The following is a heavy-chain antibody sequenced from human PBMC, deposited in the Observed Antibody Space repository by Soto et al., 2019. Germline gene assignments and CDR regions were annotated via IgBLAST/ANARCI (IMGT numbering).Heavy chain of an antibody. Sequence: QVQLVQSGAEVKKPGSSVKVSSKASGGTVHNSAISWVRQAPGQGLEWMGGIIVIFGPAIYAQKFQGRVTITADESTNTAFLDLNSLRSDDTAVYYCGRGGSWEKVDSWGPGTLVTVSS. CDR2: IIVIFGPA. CDR1: GGTVHNSA. D-gene: IGHD1-26*01. V-gene: IGHV1-69*01. CDR3: GRGGSWEKVDS. J-gene: IGHJ4*02.